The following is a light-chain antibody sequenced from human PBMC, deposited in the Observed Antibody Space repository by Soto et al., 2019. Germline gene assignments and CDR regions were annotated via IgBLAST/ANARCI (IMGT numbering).Light chain of an antibody. CDR1: SSNIGSNT. CDR2: SNN. CDR3: AAWDDSLNGHVV. J-gene: IGLJ2*01. Sequence: QSVLTQPPSASGTPGQRVTISCSGSSSNIGSNTVNWYQQLPGTAPKLPIYSNNQRPSGVPDRFSGSKSGTSASLAMSGLQSEDEADYYCAAWDDSLNGHVVFGGGTKVTVL. V-gene: IGLV1-44*01.